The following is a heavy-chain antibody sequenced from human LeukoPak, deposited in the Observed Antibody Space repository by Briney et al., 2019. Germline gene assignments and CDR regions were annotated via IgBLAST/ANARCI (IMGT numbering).Heavy chain of an antibody. Sequence: GGSLRLSCAASGFTVSSNYMSWVRQAPGKGLEWVSVIYSGGSTYYADSVKGRFTISRDNSKNTLYLQMNSLRAEDTAVYYCASMYSSGDDNYFDYWGQGTLVTVSS. CDR3: ASMYSSGDDNYFDY. V-gene: IGHV3-66*01. J-gene: IGHJ4*02. CDR2: IYSGGST. CDR1: GFTVSSNY. D-gene: IGHD6-19*01.